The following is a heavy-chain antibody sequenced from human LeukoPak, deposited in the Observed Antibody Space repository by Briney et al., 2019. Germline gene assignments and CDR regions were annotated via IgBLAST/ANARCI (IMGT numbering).Heavy chain of an antibody. J-gene: IGHJ6*02. CDR3: ARHGLRGCTGGRCFTSFYYYGMDV. V-gene: IGHV5-51*01. Sequence: GESLKISCTGSGYSFSDYWIGWVRQMPGKGLELLGIIFPGDFGIKYSPSFQGQVTISADRSINTAYLQWSSLKASDSAKYYCARHGLRGCTGGRCFTSFYYYGMDVWGLGTTVTVSS. CDR1: GYSFSDYW. D-gene: IGHD2-8*02. CDR2: IFPGDFGI.